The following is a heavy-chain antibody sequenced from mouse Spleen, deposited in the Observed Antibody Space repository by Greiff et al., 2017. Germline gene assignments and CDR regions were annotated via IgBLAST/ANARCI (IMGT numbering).Heavy chain of an antibody. CDR2: ILPGSGST. CDR1: GYAFTGYW. D-gene: IGHD2-1*01. J-gene: IGHJ2*01. Sequence: VQLQQSGPELVKPGASVKISCKASGYAFTGYWIEWVKQRPGHGLEWIGEILPGSGSTKFNEKFKGKATFTADTSSNTAYMQLSSLTTEDSAIYYCARLGNYPSFDYWGQGTTLTVSS. V-gene: IGHV1-9*01. CDR3: ARLGNYPSFDY.